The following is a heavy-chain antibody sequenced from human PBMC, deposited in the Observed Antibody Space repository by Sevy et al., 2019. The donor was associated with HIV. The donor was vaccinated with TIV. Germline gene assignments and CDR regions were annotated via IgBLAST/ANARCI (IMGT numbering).Heavy chain of an antibody. CDR2: IYYSGST. Sequence: SETLSLTCTVSGGSISSSSYYWGWIRQPPGKRREWIGSIYYSGSTYYNPSLKSRVTISVDTSKNQFSLKLSSVTAADTAVYYCARLRSSWQYYLDYWGQGTLVTVSS. J-gene: IGHJ4*02. D-gene: IGHD6-13*01. CDR3: ARLRSSWQYYLDY. CDR1: GGSISSSSYY. V-gene: IGHV4-39*01.